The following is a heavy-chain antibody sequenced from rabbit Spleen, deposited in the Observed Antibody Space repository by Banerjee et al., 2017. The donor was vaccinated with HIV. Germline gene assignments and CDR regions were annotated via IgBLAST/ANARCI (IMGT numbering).Heavy chain of an antibody. CDR3: ARDTGTSFSSYGMDL. Sequence: QEQLVESGGGLVKPGGSLTLTCKASGFSFSDRDVMCWVRQAPGKGLEWISCIAGDSSGFTYSATWAKGRFTCSKTSSTTVTLQMTSLTVADTATYFCARDTGTSFSSYGMDLWGQGTLVTVS. CDR2: IAGDSSGFT. V-gene: IGHV1S45*01. CDR1: GFSFSDRDV. J-gene: IGHJ6*01. D-gene: IGHD7-1*01.